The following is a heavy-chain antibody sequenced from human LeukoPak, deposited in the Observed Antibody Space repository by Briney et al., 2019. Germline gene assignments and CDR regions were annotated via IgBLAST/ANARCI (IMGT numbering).Heavy chain of an antibody. Sequence: PSETLSLTCTVSGGSISSSSYYWGWIRQPPGKGLEWIGSIYYSGSTYYNPSLKSRVTISVDTSKNWFSLKLSSVTAADTAVYYCARHERSSITMVRGVKPKKWFDPWGQGTLVTVSS. D-gene: IGHD3-10*01. CDR1: GGSISSSSYY. J-gene: IGHJ5*02. V-gene: IGHV4-39*01. CDR2: IYYSGST. CDR3: ARHERSSITMVRGVKPKKWFDP.